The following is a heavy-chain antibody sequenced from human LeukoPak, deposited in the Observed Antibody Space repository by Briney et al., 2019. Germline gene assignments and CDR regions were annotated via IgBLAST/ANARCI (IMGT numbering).Heavy chain of an antibody. J-gene: IGHJ6*02. CDR2: INHSGST. Sequence: SETLSLTCAVYGGSFSGYYWSWIRQPPGKGLEWIGEINHSGSTNYNPSLKSRVTISVDTSKNQFSLKLSSVTAEDTAVYYCARSAWDVWGLGTTVTVSS. CDR3: ARSAWDV. V-gene: IGHV4-34*01. CDR1: GGSFSGYY.